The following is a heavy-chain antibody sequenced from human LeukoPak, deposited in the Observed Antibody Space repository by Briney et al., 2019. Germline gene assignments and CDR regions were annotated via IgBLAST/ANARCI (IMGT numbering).Heavy chain of an antibody. CDR1: GFTFSSYD. CDR3: ARASSSRPDYGDYTLDY. J-gene: IGHJ4*02. Sequence: GGSPRLSCAASGFTFSSYDMHWVRQATGKGLEWVSAIGTAGDTYYPGSVKGRFTISRENAKNSLYLQMNSLRAGDTAVYYCARASSSRPDYGDYTLDYWGQGTLVTVSS. CDR2: IGTAGDT. D-gene: IGHD4-17*01. V-gene: IGHV3-13*01.